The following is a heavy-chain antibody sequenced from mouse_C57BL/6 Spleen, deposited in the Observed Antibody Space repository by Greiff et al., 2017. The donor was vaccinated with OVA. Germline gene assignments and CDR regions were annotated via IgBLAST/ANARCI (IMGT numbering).Heavy chain of an antibody. CDR1: GYTFTSYW. J-gene: IGHJ1*03. CDR2: IDPSDSYT. D-gene: IGHD1-1*01. Sequence: VQLQQPGAELVRPGTSVKLSCKASGYTFTSYWMHWVKQRPGQGLEWIGVIDPSDSYTNYNQKFKGKATLTVDTSSSTAYMQLSSLTSEDSAVYYCAKGDGSSYDWYFDVGGTGTTVTVSS. V-gene: IGHV1-59*01. CDR3: AKGDGSSYDWYFDV.